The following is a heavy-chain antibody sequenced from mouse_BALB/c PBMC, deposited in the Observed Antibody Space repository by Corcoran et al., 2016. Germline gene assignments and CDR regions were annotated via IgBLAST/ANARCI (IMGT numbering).Heavy chain of an antibody. CDR1: GFNITDTY. J-gene: IGHJ4*01. V-gene: IGHV14-3*02. CDR2: IDPAYGNT. Sequence: EVQLQQSGAELVKPGASVKLSCTASGFNITDTYMRWVTQRPEQGLEWIGRIDPAYGNTKYDPKFQGKATITADTSSNTAYLQLSSLTSEDTAVYYCARRAMDYWGQGTSVTVSS. CDR3: ARRAMDY.